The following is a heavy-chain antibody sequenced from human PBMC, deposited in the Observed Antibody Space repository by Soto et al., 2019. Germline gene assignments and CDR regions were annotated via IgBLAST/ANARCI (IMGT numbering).Heavy chain of an antibody. CDR2: ISSSSSYM. CDR1: GFTFSSYS. V-gene: IGHV3-21*01. J-gene: IGHJ6*02. D-gene: IGHD4-17*01. CDR3: ASYPLSYDYGDYEDYCMDV. Sequence: GGCLRLSCAASGFTFSSYSMNWVRQAPGKGLEWVSSISSSSSYMYYADSVKGRFTISRDNAKNSLYLQMNSLRAEDTAVYYCASYPLSYDYGDYEDYCMDVWGQWTMVTVSS.